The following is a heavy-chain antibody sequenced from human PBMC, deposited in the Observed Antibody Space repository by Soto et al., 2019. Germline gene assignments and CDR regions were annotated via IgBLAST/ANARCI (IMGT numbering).Heavy chain of an antibody. D-gene: IGHD3-10*01. J-gene: IGHJ4*02. V-gene: IGHV3-33*01. Sequence: QVQLVESGGGVVQPGRSLRLSCAASGFAFSNYGMHWVRQAPGKGLEWVALIWSEGNKKYYVGSVKGRFTISRDNSKNTLYLQMNSLRVEDTTVYYCARPSNTNTWFEFDSWGQGSLVTVSS. CDR1: GFAFSNYG. CDR2: IWSEGNKK. CDR3: ARPSNTNTWFEFDS.